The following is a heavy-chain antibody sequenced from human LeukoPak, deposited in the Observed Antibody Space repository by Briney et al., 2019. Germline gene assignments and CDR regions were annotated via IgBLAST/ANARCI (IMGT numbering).Heavy chain of an antibody. CDR1: GFTFSSYA. J-gene: IGHJ4*02. Sequence: TAGSLRLSCAASGFTFSSYAMSWVRQAPGKGLEWVSAISGSGGSTYYADSVKGRFTISRDNSKNTLYLQMNSLRAEDTAVYYCAKDRIVGATLDYFDYWGQGTLVTVSS. CDR3: AKDRIVGATLDYFDY. CDR2: ISGSGGST. D-gene: IGHD1-26*01. V-gene: IGHV3-23*01.